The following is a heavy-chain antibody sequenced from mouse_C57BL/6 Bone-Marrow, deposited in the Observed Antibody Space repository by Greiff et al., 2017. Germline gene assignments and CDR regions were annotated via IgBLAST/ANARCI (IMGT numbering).Heavy chain of an antibody. Sequence: EVKLVESGGGLVQPGGSLSLSCAASGFTFTDYYMSWVRQPPGKALEWLGFIRNKANGYTTEYSASVKGRLTISSDNSQSILYLQMNALRAEDSATYYCARYVYGSSYAMDYWGQGTSVTVSS. V-gene: IGHV7-3*01. CDR2: IRNKANGYTT. CDR3: ARYVYGSSYAMDY. D-gene: IGHD1-1*01. CDR1: GFTFTDYY. J-gene: IGHJ4*01.